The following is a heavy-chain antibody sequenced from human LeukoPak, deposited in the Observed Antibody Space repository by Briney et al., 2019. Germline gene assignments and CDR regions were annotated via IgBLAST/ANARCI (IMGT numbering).Heavy chain of an antibody. J-gene: IGHJ4*02. CDR3: ARDLSPSYYAFWSGFVH. D-gene: IGHD3-3*01. Sequence: ASVKVSCKASGYTFTSYYMHWVRQAPGQGLEWMGIINPSGGSTSYAQKFQGRVTMTRDTSTSTVYMELSSLRSEDTAVYYCARDLSPSYYAFWSGFVHWGQGTLVTVSS. CDR2: INPSGGST. V-gene: IGHV1-46*03. CDR1: GYTFTSYY.